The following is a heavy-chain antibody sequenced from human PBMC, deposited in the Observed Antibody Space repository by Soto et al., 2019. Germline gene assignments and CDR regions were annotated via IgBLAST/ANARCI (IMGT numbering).Heavy chain of an antibody. V-gene: IGHV3-30*18. CDR1: GFTFSSYG. Sequence: GGSLRLSCAASGFTFSSYGMHWVRQAPGKGLEWVAGISYDGSNKYYADSVKGRFTISRDNSKNTLYLQMNSLRAEDTAVYYCANAWAIFAYYYRMDAWGQGPTVT. D-gene: IGHD3-3*01. CDR3: ANAWAIFAYYYRMDA. CDR2: ISYDGSNK. J-gene: IGHJ6*02.